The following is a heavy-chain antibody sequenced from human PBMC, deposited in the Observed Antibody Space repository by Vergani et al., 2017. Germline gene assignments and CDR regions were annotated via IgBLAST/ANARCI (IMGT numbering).Heavy chain of an antibody. V-gene: IGHV4-59*12. D-gene: IGHD2-2*01. CDR2: IYYSGST. CDR1: GGSISSYY. CDR3: ARDRGCSSTSCYSDWFDP. J-gene: IGHJ5*02. Sequence: QVQLQESGPGLVKPSETLSLTCTVSGGSISSYYWSWIRQPPGKGLEWIGYIYYSGSTYYNPSLKSRVTISVDTSKNQFSLKLSSVTAADTAVYYCARDRGCSSTSCYSDWFDPWGQGTLVTVSS.